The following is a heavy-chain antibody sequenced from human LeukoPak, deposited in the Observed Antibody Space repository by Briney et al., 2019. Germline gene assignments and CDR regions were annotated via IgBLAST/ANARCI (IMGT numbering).Heavy chain of an antibody. Sequence: SETLSLTCTVSGGSISSGSYYWSWIRQPAGKGLEWIGRIYTSGSTNYNPSLKSRVTISVDTSKNQFSLKLSSVTAADTAVYYCARDVGATPGYFDYWGQGTLVTVSS. J-gene: IGHJ4*02. V-gene: IGHV4-61*02. CDR2: IYTSGST. CDR1: GGSISSGSYY. D-gene: IGHD1-26*01. CDR3: ARDVGATPGYFDY.